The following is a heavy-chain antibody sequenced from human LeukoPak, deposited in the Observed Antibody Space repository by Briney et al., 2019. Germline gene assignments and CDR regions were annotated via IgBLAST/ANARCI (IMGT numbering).Heavy chain of an antibody. D-gene: IGHD3-10*02. Sequence: GGSLRLSCAASGFTFSSYAMHWVRQAPGKGLEWVSGLSGSGGSTYYADSVKGRFTISRDNSKNRLYLQMNSLRAEDTAIYYCAKVLETYYYVPYFDYWGQGTLVTVSS. V-gene: IGHV3-23*01. CDR2: LSGSGGST. J-gene: IGHJ4*02. CDR1: GFTFSSYA. CDR3: AKVLETYYYVPYFDY.